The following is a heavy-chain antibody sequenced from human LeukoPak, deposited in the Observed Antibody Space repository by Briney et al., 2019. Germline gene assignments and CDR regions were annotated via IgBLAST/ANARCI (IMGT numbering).Heavy chain of an antibody. CDR2: ISATSGYI. CDR1: GFSFSRYS. CDR3: ARENGYSYGYEVDC. J-gene: IGHJ4*02. Sequence: PGGSLRLSCAASGFSFSRYSMNWVRQVPGKGLEWVSSISATSGYIYYADSVKGRFTISRDNAKNSLYLKMNRLRAEDTALYYCARENGYSYGYEVDCWGRGTLVTVSS. V-gene: IGHV3-21*01. D-gene: IGHD5-18*01.